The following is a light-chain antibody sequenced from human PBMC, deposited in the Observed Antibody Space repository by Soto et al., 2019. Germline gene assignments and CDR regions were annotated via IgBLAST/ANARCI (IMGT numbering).Light chain of an antibody. CDR2: GAS. CDR3: QQYGSSPRT. J-gene: IGKJ1*01. V-gene: IGKV3-20*01. Sequence: EIVLTQSPGTLSLSPGQRATLSCRASQSVSHSYLAWNQQKPGHAPRLRIYGASSRATDIPDRFSGSGAGTDFTLTISRLEPEDLAVYYCQQYGSSPRTFGQGTKVEIK. CDR1: QSVSHSY.